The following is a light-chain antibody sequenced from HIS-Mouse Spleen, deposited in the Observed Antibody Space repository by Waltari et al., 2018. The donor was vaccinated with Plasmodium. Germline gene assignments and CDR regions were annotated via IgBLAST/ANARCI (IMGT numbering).Light chain of an antibody. J-gene: IGKJ5*01. Sequence: EIVMTQSPATLSVSPGERATLSCRASQRVSSNLAWYQQKPGQAPRLLIYGASTRATGIPARFSGSGSGTEFTLTISSMQSEDFAVYYCQQYNNWPPVTFGQGTRLEIK. CDR2: GAS. CDR1: QRVSSN. CDR3: QQYNNWPPVT. V-gene: IGKV3-15*01.